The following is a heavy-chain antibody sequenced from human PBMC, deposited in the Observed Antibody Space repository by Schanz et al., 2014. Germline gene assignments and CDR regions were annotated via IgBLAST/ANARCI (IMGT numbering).Heavy chain of an antibody. CDR1: GFTFSSYS. V-gene: IGHV3-21*01. Sequence: EVQLVESGGGLVQPGGSLRLSCAASGFTFSSYSMNWVRQAPGKGLEWVSSVSHGGTYIYYADSVRGRFTISRDNAKNSLFLQMHSLRADDTAVYYCARQRSYFYAMDVWGQGTTVIVS. CDR3: ARQRSYFYAMDV. J-gene: IGHJ6*02. CDR2: VSHGGTYI.